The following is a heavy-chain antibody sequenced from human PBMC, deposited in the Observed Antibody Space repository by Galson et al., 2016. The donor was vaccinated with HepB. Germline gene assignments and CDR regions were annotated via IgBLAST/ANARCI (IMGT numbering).Heavy chain of an antibody. CDR3: AKAPRGPDYNYYGMDV. J-gene: IGHJ6*02. V-gene: IGHV3-23*01. Sequence: SLRLSCAASGFTFMRDVMSWVRQAPGKGLEWVSAISGIGDNTYYADSVKGRFTISRDNAKNTPYVQMSSLRAEDTAVYYCAKAPRGPDYNYYGMDVWGQGTTVTVSS. CDR1: GFTFMRDV. D-gene: IGHD3-16*01. CDR2: ISGIGDNT.